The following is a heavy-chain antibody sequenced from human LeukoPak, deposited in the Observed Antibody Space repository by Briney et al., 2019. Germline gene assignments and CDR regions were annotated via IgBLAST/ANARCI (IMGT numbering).Heavy chain of an antibody. CDR1: GGSISCSSYY. D-gene: IGHD3-3*01. J-gene: IGHJ4*02. CDR2: IYYSGST. Sequence: SETLSLTCTVSGGSISCSSYYWGWIRQPPGKGLEWSGSIYYSGSTYYNPSLKSRVTISVDTSKHQFSLKLSTVTAADTAVYYCARRITIFGVVITAHFDYWGQGTLVTVSS. CDR3: ARRITIFGVVITAHFDY. V-gene: IGHV4-39*01.